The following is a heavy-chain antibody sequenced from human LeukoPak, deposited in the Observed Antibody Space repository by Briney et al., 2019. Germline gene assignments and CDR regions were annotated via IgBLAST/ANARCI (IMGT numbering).Heavy chain of an antibody. CDR3: ARPYSSGWYYFDY. V-gene: IGHV4-39*01. J-gene: IGHJ4*02. Sequence: SETLSLTCTVSVGSISSSSYYWGWIRQPPGKGLEWIGSIYYSGSTYYNPSLKSRVTISVDTSKNQFSLKLSSVTAADTAVYYCARPYSSGWYYFDYWGQGTLVTVSS. CDR2: IYYSGST. CDR1: VGSISSSSYY. D-gene: IGHD6-19*01.